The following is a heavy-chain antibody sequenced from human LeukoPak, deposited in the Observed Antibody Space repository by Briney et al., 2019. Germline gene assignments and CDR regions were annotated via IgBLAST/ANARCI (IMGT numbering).Heavy chain of an antibody. CDR3: ARDRHIVVVTAIPYYYYGMDV. J-gene: IGHJ6*02. D-gene: IGHD2-21*02. CDR2: MNPNSGNT. CDR1: GYSFTDYY. V-gene: IGHV1-8*03. Sequence: ASVKVSCKASGYSFTDYYMHWVRQVPGQGLEWMGWMNPNSGNTGYAQKFQGRVTITADKSTSTAYMELSSLRSEDTAVYYCARDRHIVVVTAIPYYYYGMDVWGQGTTVTVSS.